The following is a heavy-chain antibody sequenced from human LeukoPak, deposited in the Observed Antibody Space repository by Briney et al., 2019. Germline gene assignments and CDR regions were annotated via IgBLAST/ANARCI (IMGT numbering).Heavy chain of an antibody. J-gene: IGHJ6*03. CDR2: ISAYNGNT. V-gene: IGHV1-18*01. CDR1: GYTFTSYG. CDR3: ARDSLPDYYYYYMDV. Sequence: ASVKVSCKASGYTFTSYGISWVRQAPGQGLEWMGWISAYNGNTNYAQKLQGRVTMTTDTSTSTAYMELRSLRSDDTAAYYCARDSLPDYYYYYMDVWGKGTTVTVSS.